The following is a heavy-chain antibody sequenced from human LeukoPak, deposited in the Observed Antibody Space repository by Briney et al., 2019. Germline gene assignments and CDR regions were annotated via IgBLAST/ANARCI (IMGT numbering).Heavy chain of an antibody. V-gene: IGHV1-46*01. CDR1: GYTFTSYY. Sequence: GASVKVSCKASGYTFTSYYIHWVRQAPGQGLEWMGIINPSGGSTSYAQKFQGRVTMTRDTSTRTVYMELSSLRSEDTAVYYCASEGYCSGGNCYRVYSFDSWGQGTLVTVSS. CDR2: INPSGGST. CDR3: ASEGYCSGGNCYRVYSFDS. D-gene: IGHD2-15*01. J-gene: IGHJ4*02.